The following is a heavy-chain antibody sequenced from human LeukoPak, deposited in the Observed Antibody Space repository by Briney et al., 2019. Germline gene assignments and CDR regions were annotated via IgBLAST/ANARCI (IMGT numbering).Heavy chain of an antibody. Sequence: SETLSLTCTVSGGSISSSSYYWGWIRQPPGKGLEWIGSIYYSGSTYYNPSLKSRVTISVDTSKNQFSLKLSSVTAADTAVYYCAIPIAVAGTRAFDIWGQGTMVTVSS. J-gene: IGHJ3*02. D-gene: IGHD6-19*01. V-gene: IGHV4-39*01. CDR3: AIPIAVAGTRAFDI. CDR2: IYYSGST. CDR1: GGSISSSSYY.